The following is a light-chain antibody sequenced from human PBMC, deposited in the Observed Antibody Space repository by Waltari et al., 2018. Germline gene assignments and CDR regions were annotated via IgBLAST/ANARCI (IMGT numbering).Light chain of an antibody. CDR3: QHYGTSRT. J-gene: IGKJ2*01. Sequence: EIVLTQSPGTLSLSPGERGTLSCRASQSVGSNYVAWYQQKPGQAPRLLIYEASSRASGIPDRFSGDGSGTDFTLTISRLEPEDFAVYYCQHYGTSRTFGQGTQLEIK. CDR1: QSVGSNY. V-gene: IGKV3-20*01. CDR2: EAS.